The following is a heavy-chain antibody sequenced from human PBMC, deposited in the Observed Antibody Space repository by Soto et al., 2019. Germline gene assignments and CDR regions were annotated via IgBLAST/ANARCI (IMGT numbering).Heavy chain of an antibody. J-gene: IGHJ6*02. CDR3: AKGLPQEVVPRGMDV. CDR2: ISGSGGST. V-gene: IGHV3-23*01. CDR1: GFTFSSYA. D-gene: IGHD3-22*01. Sequence: EVQLLESGGGLVQPGGSLRPACAASGFTFSSYAMRWVRQAPGKGLEWVSAISGSGGSTYYADSVKGRFTISRDNSKNTLYLQMNSMRAEDTDVYYCAKGLPQEVVPRGMDVWGQGTTVTVSS.